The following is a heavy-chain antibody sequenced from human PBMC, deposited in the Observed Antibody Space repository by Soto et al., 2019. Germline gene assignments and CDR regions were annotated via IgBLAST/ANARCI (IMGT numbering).Heavy chain of an antibody. D-gene: IGHD3-10*01. V-gene: IGHV1-8*01. CDR2: MNPNSGNT. CDR3: AGSTRFGELSEYYYYMDV. J-gene: IGHJ6*03. Sequence: TGQGLEWMGWMNPNSGNTGYAQKFQGRVTMTRNTSISTAYMELSSLRSEDTAVYYCAGSTRFGELSEYYYYMDVWGKGTTVTVSS.